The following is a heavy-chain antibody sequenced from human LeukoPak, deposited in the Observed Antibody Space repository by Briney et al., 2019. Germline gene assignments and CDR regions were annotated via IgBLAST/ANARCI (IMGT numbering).Heavy chain of an antibody. CDR2: ISAYNGNT. D-gene: IGHD1-26*01. CDR3: ARADEITSGATGGAFDI. V-gene: IGHV1-18*01. Sequence: ASVKVSCKASGYTFTSYGISSVRQAPGQGLEWMGWISAYNGNTNYAQKLQGRATMTTETSTSTAYMELRSLRSDDTAVYYCARADEITSGATGGAFDIWGQGTMVTVSS. CDR1: GYTFTSYG. J-gene: IGHJ3*02.